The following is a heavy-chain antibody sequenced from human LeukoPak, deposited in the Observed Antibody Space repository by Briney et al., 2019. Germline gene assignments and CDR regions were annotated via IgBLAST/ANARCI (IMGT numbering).Heavy chain of an antibody. J-gene: IGHJ4*02. CDR2: IYYSGGT. CDR1: GGSISSYY. CDR3: ARGKDYGDYSFDY. V-gene: IGHV4-59*12. Sequence: SETLSLTCTVSGGSISSYYWSWIRQPPGKGLEWIGYIYYSGGTNYNPSLKSRVTISVDRSKNQFSLKLSSVTAADTAVYYCARGKDYGDYSFDYWGQGTLVTVSS. D-gene: IGHD4-17*01.